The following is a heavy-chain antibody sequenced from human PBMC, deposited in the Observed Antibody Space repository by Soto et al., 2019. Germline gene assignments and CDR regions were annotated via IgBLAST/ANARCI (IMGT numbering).Heavy chain of an antibody. CDR1: GYTFTSYD. J-gene: IGHJ5*02. V-gene: IGHV1-8*01. D-gene: IGHD5-12*01. CDR2: MNPNSGNT. Sequence: QVQLVQSGAEVKKPGASVKVSCKASGYTFTSYDINWVRQATGQGLEWMGWMNPNSGNTGYAQKYQGGVTRTRNTSISTAYMELSSLRSEDTAVYYCARGKWLRLRRWFDPWGQGTLVTVSS. CDR3: ARGKWLRLRRWFDP.